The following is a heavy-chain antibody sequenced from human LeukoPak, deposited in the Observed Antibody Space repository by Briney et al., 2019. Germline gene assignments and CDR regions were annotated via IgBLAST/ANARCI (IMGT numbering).Heavy chain of an antibody. D-gene: IGHD3-22*01. Sequence: GASVKVSCKASGYTFTSYDINWVRQATGQGLEWMGWMNPNSGNTGYAQKFQGRVTITRNTSISTAYMELSSLRSEDTAVYYCARTGGYYDSSGYYDRWFDPWGQGTLVTVSS. CDR1: GYTFTSYD. CDR2: MNPNSGNT. V-gene: IGHV1-8*03. CDR3: ARTGGYYDSSGYYDRWFDP. J-gene: IGHJ5*02.